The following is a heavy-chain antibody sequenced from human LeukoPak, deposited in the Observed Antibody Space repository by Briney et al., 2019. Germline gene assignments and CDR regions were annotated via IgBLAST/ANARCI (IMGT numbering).Heavy chain of an antibody. V-gene: IGHV3-23*01. D-gene: IGHD6-19*01. CDR1: GFTFSSYA. J-gene: IGHJ1*01. Sequence: GWSLRLSCAASGFTFSSYAMSWVRQAPGKELEWVSAISGSGGSTYYADSVKGRFTISRDNSENTLYLQMNSLRAEDTAVYYCAKDRQKAVAGTGYFQHWGQGTLVTVSS. CDR2: ISGSGGST. CDR3: AKDRQKAVAGTGYFQH.